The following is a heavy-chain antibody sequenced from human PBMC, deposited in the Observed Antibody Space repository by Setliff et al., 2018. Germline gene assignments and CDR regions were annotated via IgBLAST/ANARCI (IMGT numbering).Heavy chain of an antibody. Sequence: ASVKVSCKVSGYTLTELSMHWVRQAPGKGLEWMGGFDPEDGETIYAQKFQGRLTMTEDTSTDTAYMELSSLRSEDTAVYYCATQPLQWELLGFDYWGQGTLVTVSS. V-gene: IGHV1-24*01. CDR2: FDPEDGET. J-gene: IGHJ4*02. CDR3: ATQPLQWELLGFDY. D-gene: IGHD1-26*01. CDR1: GYTLTELS.